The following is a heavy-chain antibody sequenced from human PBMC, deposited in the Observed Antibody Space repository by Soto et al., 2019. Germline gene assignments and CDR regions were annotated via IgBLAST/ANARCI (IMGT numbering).Heavy chain of an antibody. Sequence: PSETLSLTCTVSGGSISSGDYYWSWIRQPPGKGLEWIGYVYYSGSTKYNPSLKSRVSISVDTSKNQFSLKLTPVTAADTAVYYCTTQGFGGLHGLVDVWGQGTTVTVSS. CDR1: GGSISSGDYY. V-gene: IGHV4-61*08. D-gene: IGHD3-10*01. J-gene: IGHJ6*02. CDR2: VYYSGST. CDR3: TTQGFGGLHGLVDV.